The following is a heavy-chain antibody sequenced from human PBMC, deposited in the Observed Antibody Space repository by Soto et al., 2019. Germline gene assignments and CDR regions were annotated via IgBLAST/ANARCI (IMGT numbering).Heavy chain of an antibody. Sequence: SETLSLTCTVSGGSISRGGYYWSWIRQHPGKGLEWSGYIYYSGSTYYNPSLKSRVTISVDTSKNQFSLKLSSVTAADTAVYYCARAATYYDFWSGYPALDYWGQGTLVTVSS. CDR1: GGSISRGGYY. D-gene: IGHD3-3*01. CDR2: IYYSGST. CDR3: ARAATYYDFWSGYPALDY. V-gene: IGHV4-31*03. J-gene: IGHJ4*02.